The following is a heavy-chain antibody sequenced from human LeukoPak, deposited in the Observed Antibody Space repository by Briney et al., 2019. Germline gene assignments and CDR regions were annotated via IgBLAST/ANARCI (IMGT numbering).Heavy chain of an antibody. CDR3: ARVGGYYDAFDI. Sequence: SVKVSCKASGGTFSSYAISWVRQAPGQGLEWMGRIIPILGIANYAQKFQGRVTITADKSTSTAYMELSSLRSEDTAVYYCARVGGYYDAFDIWGQGTMVTVSS. CDR2: IIPILGIA. V-gene: IGHV1-69*04. D-gene: IGHD2-8*01. CDR1: GGTFSSYA. J-gene: IGHJ3*02.